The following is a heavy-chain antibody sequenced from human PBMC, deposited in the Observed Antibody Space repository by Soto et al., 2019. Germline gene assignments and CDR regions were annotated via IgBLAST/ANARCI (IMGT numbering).Heavy chain of an antibody. Sequence: GGSLRLSCAASGFSLKNYAMTWVRQAPGKGLEWVSGITGSGDKTYYADSVKGRFTISRDNSENTLYLQMNSLRAEDTALYYCAKEIATYSNWFDPWGQGTLVTVSS. CDR2: ITGSGDKT. V-gene: IGHV3-23*01. CDR1: GFSLKNYA. D-gene: IGHD6-13*01. CDR3: AKEIATYSNWFDP. J-gene: IGHJ5*02.